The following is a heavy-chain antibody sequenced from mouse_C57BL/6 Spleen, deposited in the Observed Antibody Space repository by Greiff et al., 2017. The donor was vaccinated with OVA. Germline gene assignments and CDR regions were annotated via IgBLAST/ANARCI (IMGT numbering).Heavy chain of an antibody. CDR1: GFSLTSYG. D-gene: IGHD2-4*01. J-gene: IGHJ4*01. V-gene: IGHV2-2*01. Sequence: VQVVESGPGLVQPSQSLSITCTVSGFSLTSYGVHWVRQSPGKGLEWLGVIWSGGSTDYNAAFISRLSISKDNSKSQVFFKMNSLQADDTAIYYCAIFYYDYDESLYYAMDYWGQGTSVTVSS. CDR2: IWSGGST. CDR3: AIFYYDYDESLYYAMDY.